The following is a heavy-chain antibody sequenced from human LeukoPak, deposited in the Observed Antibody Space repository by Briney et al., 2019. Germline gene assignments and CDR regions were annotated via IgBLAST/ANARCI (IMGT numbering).Heavy chain of an antibody. CDR1: GYSFSSNYH. CDR3: ALDHHSPFLWKY. D-gene: IGHD2-21*01. J-gene: IGHJ4*02. V-gene: IGHV4-38-2*02. Sequence: SETLSLTCTVSGYSFSSNYHWGWIQQPPGKRLEWIGSFYHSGSTSYNPSLESRVAISADTSKSQLSLMLSSVTAADTAVYYCALDHHSPFLWKYWGQGALVTVSS. CDR2: FYHSGST.